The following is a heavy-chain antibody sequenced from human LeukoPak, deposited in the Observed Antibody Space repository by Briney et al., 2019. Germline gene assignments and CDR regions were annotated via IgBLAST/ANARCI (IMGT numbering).Heavy chain of an antibody. D-gene: IGHD3-22*01. CDR1: RYTFTSYD. CDR2: MNPNTGRT. CDR3: ARLSQTPDYYSNGGYFYLGY. Sequence: ASVKVSCKASRYTFTSYDINWVREAAGQGLEWVGWMNPNTGRTGFAQKFQGRLTITRDTSISTAYMELSSLRSEDTAVYYCARLSQTPDYYSNGGYFYLGYWGQGTPVTVSS. J-gene: IGHJ4*02. V-gene: IGHV1-8*01.